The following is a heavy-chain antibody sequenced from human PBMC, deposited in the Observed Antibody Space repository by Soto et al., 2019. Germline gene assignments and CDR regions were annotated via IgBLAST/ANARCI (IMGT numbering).Heavy chain of an antibody. D-gene: IGHD3-10*01. Sequence: XGPTQVNPTKPLTLTCTFSGFSLSTSGMRVSWIRQPPGKALEWLARIHWDDDKFYSTSLKTRLTISKDTSKNQVVLTMTNMDPVDTATYYCARGSWSYCDYWGQGGLVTVSS. CDR3: ARGSWSYCDY. CDR2: IHWDDDK. V-gene: IGHV2-70*04. J-gene: IGHJ4*02. CDR1: GFSLSTSGMR.